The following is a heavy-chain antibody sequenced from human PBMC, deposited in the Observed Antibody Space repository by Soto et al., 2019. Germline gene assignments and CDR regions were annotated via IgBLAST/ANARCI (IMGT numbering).Heavy chain of an antibody. CDR3: SRGNHRWLQLWYFDL. V-gene: IGHV1-69*12. D-gene: IGHD5-12*01. CDR1: GGTFSNYP. J-gene: IGHJ2*01. CDR2: IIPIFGTV. Sequence: QVQLVQSGAEVKKPGSSVKVSCKASGGTFSNYPISWVRQAPGQGLEWMRGIIPIFGTVNYAQKFQDRVTITADESTSTAYMELSSLRSEDTAVYYCSRGNHRWLQLWYFDLLGRGTLVTVSS.